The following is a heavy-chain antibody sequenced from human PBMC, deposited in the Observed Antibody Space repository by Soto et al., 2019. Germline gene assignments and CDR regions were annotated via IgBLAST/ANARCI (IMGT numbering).Heavy chain of an antibody. CDR1: GGSFSGYY. D-gene: IGHD6-25*01. CDR3: ARAATHDY. V-gene: IGHV4-34*01. CDR2: INHSGST. Sequence: QVQLQQWGAGLLKPSETLSLTCAVYGGSFSGYYWSWIRQPPGKGLEWIGEINHSGSTNYNPSLKRRVTISVDTSKNQFSLKLSSVTAADTAVYYCARAATHDYWGQGTLVTVSS. J-gene: IGHJ4*02.